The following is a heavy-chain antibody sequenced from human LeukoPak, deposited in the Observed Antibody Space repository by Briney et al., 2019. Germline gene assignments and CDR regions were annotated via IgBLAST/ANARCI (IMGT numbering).Heavy chain of an antibody. CDR1: GFSFSAYW. D-gene: IGHD2-15*01. CDR2: INPAGTET. V-gene: IGHV3-7*01. CDR3: ARFGYVAAVDL. Sequence: GGSLRLSCAASGFSFSAYWMTWVRQAPGTGVEGVANINPAGTETYYVDPVKGRFTISRDNAKNLLYLQMNSLRAEDTAVYYCARFGYVAAVDLWGQGTLVTVSS. J-gene: IGHJ4*02.